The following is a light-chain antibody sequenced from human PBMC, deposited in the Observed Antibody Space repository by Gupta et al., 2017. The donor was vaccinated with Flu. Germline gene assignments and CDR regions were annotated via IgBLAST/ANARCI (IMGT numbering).Light chain of an antibody. CDR1: QSVSATY. CDR3: QQGGDSPWT. CDR2: GAS. V-gene: IGKV3-20*01. J-gene: IGKJ1*01. Sequence: ELVLTQSPGTLSLSPRERATLSCRASQSVSATYLAWYQQQPGQAPRLLIYGASSRATGIPDRISGSGSGTDFTLTISRLEPEDFAMYYCQQGGDSPWTFGQGTKVEIK.